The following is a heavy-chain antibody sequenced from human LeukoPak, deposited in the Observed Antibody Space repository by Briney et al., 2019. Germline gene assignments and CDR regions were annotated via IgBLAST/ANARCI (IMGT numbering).Heavy chain of an antibody. CDR3: ARHPYGGSYHFDY. V-gene: IGHV1-2*02. J-gene: IGHJ4*02. Sequence: ASVKVSCKASGYIFTGYYMHWVRQAPGQGLEWMGWINPNSGGTNSAQKFLGRVTMTRDTSISTAYMELSRLTSDDTAVYYCARHPYGGSYHFDYWGQGTLVTVSS. CDR1: GYIFTGYY. CDR2: INPNSGGT. D-gene: IGHD1-26*01.